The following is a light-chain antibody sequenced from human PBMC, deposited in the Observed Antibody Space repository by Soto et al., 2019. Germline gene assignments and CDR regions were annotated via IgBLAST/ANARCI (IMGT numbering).Light chain of an antibody. CDR3: QSYDSSLSGPV. Sequence: QSVRTQPPSVSGAPGQRVTISCTGRISNIGAGYDVHWYKQLPGTAPKLLIYGNSNRPSGVPDRFSGSKSGTSASLAITGLQAEDEADYYCQSYDSSLSGPVFGGGTKLTVL. V-gene: IGLV1-40*01. CDR2: GNS. J-gene: IGLJ3*02. CDR1: ISNIGAGYD.